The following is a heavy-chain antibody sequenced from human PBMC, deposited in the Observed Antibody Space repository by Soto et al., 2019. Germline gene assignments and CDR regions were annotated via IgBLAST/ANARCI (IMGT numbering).Heavy chain of an antibody. CDR2: IKYDGSET. CDR3: ARYSSAWGL. J-gene: IGHJ4*02. CDR1: GFTFSTYL. V-gene: IGHV3-7*01. Sequence: WVALRHSCSASGFTFSTYLMSWVRQAPGKGLEWVANIKYDGSETYYVDSVKGRFTISRDNAKNSLYLQMSSLRGEDTAVYYCARYSSAWGLWGQGTLVTVSS. D-gene: IGHD6-19*01.